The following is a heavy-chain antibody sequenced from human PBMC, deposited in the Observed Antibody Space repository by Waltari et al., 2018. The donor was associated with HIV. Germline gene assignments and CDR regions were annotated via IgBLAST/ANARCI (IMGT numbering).Heavy chain of an antibody. J-gene: IGHJ4*02. CDR3: VRCYLAVAGHFDH. V-gene: IGHV3-30*03. CDR2: ISYDANDK. CDR1: GFTISRYG. D-gene: IGHD6-19*01. Sequence: QGQLVESGGGVVQPGRSLRLSCTASGFTISRYGMHWVRQAPGKGLEWVALISYDANDKYYSDSVKGRFTISRDNSRNTLYLQMNNLREEDTAVYYCVRCYLAVAGHFDHWGRGVLVTVSS.